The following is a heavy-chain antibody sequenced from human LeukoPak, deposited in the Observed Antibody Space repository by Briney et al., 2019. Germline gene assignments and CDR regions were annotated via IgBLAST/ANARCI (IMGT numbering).Heavy chain of an antibody. Sequence: SVKVSCKASGGTFSSYAISWVRQAPGQGLEWMGRIIPILGIANYAQKFQGRVTITADKSTSTAYMELSSLRSEDTAVYYCARSGDEDTAMSIGYRGQGTLVTVS. CDR3: ARSGDEDTAMSIGY. CDR1: GGTFSSYA. CDR2: IIPILGIA. D-gene: IGHD5-18*01. J-gene: IGHJ4*02. V-gene: IGHV1-69*04.